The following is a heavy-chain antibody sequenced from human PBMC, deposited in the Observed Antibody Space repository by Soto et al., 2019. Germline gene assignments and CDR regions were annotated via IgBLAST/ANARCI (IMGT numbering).Heavy chain of an antibody. CDR1: GGTFSSYA. CDR2: IIPIFGTA. D-gene: IGHD6-19*01. J-gene: IGHJ6*02. V-gene: IGHV1-69*13. CDR3: ARSRDSSGWDNYYYYGMDV. Sequence: SVKVSCKASGGTFSSYAISWVRQAPGQGLEWMGGIIPIFGTANYAQKFQGRVAITADESTSTAYMELSSLRSEDTAVYYCARSRDSSGWDNYYYYGMDVWGQGTTVTVSS.